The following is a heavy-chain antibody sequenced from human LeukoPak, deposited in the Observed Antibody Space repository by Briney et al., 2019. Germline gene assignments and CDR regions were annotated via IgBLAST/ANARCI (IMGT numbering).Heavy chain of an antibody. J-gene: IGHJ4*02. CDR3: ARLGVAGAPHTAIDY. Sequence: GESLKISCKGSGYSFTSYWIGWVRQMPGKGLEWMGIIYPGDSDTRYSPSFQGQVTISADKSISTAYLQWSSLKASDTAMYYCARLGVAGAPHTAIDYWGQGTLVTVSS. D-gene: IGHD3-16*01. V-gene: IGHV5-51*01. CDR2: IYPGDSDT. CDR1: GYSFTSYW.